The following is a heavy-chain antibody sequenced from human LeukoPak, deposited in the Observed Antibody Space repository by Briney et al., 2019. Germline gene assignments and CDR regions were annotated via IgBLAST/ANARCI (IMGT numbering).Heavy chain of an antibody. CDR1: GFTFSSYS. CDR2: ISSSSSTI. J-gene: IGHJ3*02. D-gene: IGHD1-26*01. Sequence: PGGSLRLSCAASGFTFSSYSMNWVRQAPGKGLEWVSYISSSSSTIYYADSVKGRFTISRDNAKNSLYLQMNSLRAEDTAVYYCARNPSGSHDAFDIWGQGTMVTVSS. V-gene: IGHV3-48*04. CDR3: ARNPSGSHDAFDI.